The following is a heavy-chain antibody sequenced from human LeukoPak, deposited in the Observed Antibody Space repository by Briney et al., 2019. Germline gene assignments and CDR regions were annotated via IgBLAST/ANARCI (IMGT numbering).Heavy chain of an antibody. Sequence: PGQSMLISCNASLTSITTYLIAFLRPMPKGVVELMVIVSPDYSDIRYSPSFQGHVTISADKSISTAYLQWSSLQASDTAMYYCARHEGSGSYYSYWGQGTLVTVSS. V-gene: IGHV5-51*01. CDR2: VSPDYSDI. CDR1: LTSITTYL. J-gene: IGHJ4*02. D-gene: IGHD1-26*01. CDR3: ARHEGSGSYYSY.